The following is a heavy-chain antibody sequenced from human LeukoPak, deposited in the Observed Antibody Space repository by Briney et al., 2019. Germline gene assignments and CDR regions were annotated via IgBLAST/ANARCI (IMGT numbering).Heavy chain of an antibody. CDR3: ATAGYSSSWPPDY. CDR1: GGSISSYY. CDR2: IYYSGTT. V-gene: IGHV4-59*08. J-gene: IGHJ4*02. Sequence: PSETLSLTCTVSGGSISSYYWSWIRQPPGKGLEWVGYIYYSGTTKYNPSLKSRVSISVDTSKNQFSLKLSSVTAADTAVYYCATAGYSSSWPPDYWGQGTLVTVSS. D-gene: IGHD6-13*01.